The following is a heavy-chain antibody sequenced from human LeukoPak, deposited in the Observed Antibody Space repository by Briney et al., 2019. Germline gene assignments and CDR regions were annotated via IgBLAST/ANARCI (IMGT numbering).Heavy chain of an antibody. D-gene: IGHD6-13*01. Sequence: PSETLSLTCTVSGGSISSSSYYWGWIRQPPGKGLEWIGSIYYSGSTYYNPSLKSRVTISVDTSKNQFSLKLSSVTAADTAVYYCARGSSSNSWYFDYWGQGTLVTVSS. CDR3: ARGSSSNSWYFDY. V-gene: IGHV4-39*07. J-gene: IGHJ4*02. CDR1: GGSISSSSYY. CDR2: IYYSGST.